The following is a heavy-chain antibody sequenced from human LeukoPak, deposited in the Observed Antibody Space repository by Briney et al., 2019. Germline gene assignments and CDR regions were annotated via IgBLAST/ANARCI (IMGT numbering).Heavy chain of an antibody. CDR1: GFTFSSYA. CDR3: ARVRSGYSSGWYGNYYYGMDV. CDR2: ISYDGSNK. V-gene: IGHV3-30-3*01. Sequence: GGSLRLSCAASGFTFSSYAMHWVRQAPGKGLEWVAVISYDGSNKYYADSVKGRFTISRDNSKNTLYLQMNSLRAEDTAVYYCARVRSGYSSGWYGNYYYGMDVWGQGTTVTVSS. D-gene: IGHD6-19*01. J-gene: IGHJ6*02.